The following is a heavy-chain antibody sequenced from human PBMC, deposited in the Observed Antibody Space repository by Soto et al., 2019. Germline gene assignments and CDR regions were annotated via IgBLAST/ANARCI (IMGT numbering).Heavy chain of an antibody. Sequence: GASVKVSCKASGGTFSSYAISWVRQAPGQGLEWMGGIIPIFGTANYAQKFQGRVTITADESTSTAYMELSSLRSEDTAVYYCARVPRLWSGYETAPYYYYGMDVWGQGTTVTVSS. CDR3: ARVPRLWSGYETAPYYYYGMDV. CDR1: GGTFSSYA. J-gene: IGHJ6*02. CDR2: IIPIFGTA. V-gene: IGHV1-69*13. D-gene: IGHD5-12*01.